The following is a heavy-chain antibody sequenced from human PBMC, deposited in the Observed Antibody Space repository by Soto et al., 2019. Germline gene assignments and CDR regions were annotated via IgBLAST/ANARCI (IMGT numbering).Heavy chain of an antibody. CDR1: GGSFSGYY. V-gene: IGHV4-34*01. J-gene: IGHJ6*02. D-gene: IGHD6-19*01. CDR2: INHSGST. CDR3: ARAGGYSSGWYGVNYYGMDV. Sequence: PSETLSLTCAVYGGSFSGYYWSWIRQPPGKGLEWIGEINHSGSTNYNPSLKSRVTISVDTSKNQFSLKLSSVTAADTAVYYCARAGGYSSGWYGVNYYGMDVWGQGTTVTVSS.